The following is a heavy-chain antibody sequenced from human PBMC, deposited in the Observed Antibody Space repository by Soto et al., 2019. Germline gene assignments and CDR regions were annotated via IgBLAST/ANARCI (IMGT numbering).Heavy chain of an antibody. D-gene: IGHD4-17*01. J-gene: IGHJ3*02. CDR2: VYYSGYT. CDR1: SGSISTYY. V-gene: IGHV4-59*01. CDR3: ARGLYGDYSWEASDI. Sequence: QVQLQESGPGLVKPSETLSLTCTVSSGSISTYYWSWIRQPPGKGLEWIGYVYYSGYTNYNPSLTRRVTISVDTSKNQFSLKLTSGTAADTAVYYCARGLYGDYSWEASDIWGQGTMVTVSS.